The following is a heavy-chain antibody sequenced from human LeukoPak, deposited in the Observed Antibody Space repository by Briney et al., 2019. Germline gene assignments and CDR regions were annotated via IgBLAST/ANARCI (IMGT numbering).Heavy chain of an antibody. D-gene: IGHD4-17*01. CDR3: ARVFSDYGYFDY. J-gene: IGHJ4*02. CDR1: GGSISSYY. V-gene: IGHV4-59*01. Sequence: SETLSLTCTVSGGSISSYYWSWIRQPPGKGLEWIGYIYYSGSTNYNPSPKSRGTISVDTSKNQFSLKLSSVTAADAAVSYCARVFSDYGYFDYWGQGTLVSVSS. CDR2: IYYSGST.